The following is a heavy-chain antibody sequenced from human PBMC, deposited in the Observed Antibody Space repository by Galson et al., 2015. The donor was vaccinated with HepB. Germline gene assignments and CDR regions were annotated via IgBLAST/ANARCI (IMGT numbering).Heavy chain of an antibody. CDR2: IDPSNSYT. Sequence: QSGAEVKKPGESLTISCKASGYSFTENWITWVRQRPGEGLEWMGRIDPSNSYTNYSPSFGGHVTISGDQSLSTAHLQWRSLKVSDIAIYYCAGHESREGFIDLWGQGTLLAVSS. V-gene: IGHV5-10-1*01. J-gene: IGHJ4*01. CDR3: AGHESREGFIDL. CDR1: GYSFTENW.